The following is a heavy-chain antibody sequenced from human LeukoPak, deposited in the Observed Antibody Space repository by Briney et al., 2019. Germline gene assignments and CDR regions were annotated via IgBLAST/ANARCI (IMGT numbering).Heavy chain of an antibody. CDR2: ISGSGGST. V-gene: IGHV3-23*01. CDR3: AKAPLRFLEWDIDY. J-gene: IGHJ4*02. Sequence: GGSLRLSCAASGFTFSSYAMSWVRQARGKGLEWVSAISGSGGSTYYADSVKGRFTISRDNSKNTLYLQMNSLRAEDTAVYYCAKAPLRFLEWDIDYWGQGTLVTVSS. CDR1: GFTFSSYA. D-gene: IGHD3-3*01.